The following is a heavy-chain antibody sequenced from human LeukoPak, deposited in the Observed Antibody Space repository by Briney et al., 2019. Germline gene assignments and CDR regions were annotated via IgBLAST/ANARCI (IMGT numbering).Heavy chain of an antibody. V-gene: IGHV4-61*02. CDR1: GGSISSGSYY. CDR2: IYTSGST. J-gene: IGHJ6*04. Sequence: PSETLSLTCTVPGGSISSGSYYWSWIRQPAWKGLEWIGRIYTSGSTNYNPSLKSRVTISVDTSKNQFSLKLSSVTAADTAVYYCARDPDVWGKGTTVTVSS. CDR3: ARDPDV.